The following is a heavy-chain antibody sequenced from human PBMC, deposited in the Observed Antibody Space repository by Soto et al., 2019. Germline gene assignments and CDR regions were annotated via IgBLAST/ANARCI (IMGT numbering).Heavy chain of an antibody. CDR3: ARGRGAETYMPYYDY. CDR1: GYTFIDYD. CDR2: MNSKSGNT. Sequence: QVQREQSGAEVKKPGASVKVSCKPSGYTFIDYDVNWVRQATGQGLEWMGWMNSKSGNTGYAQKLQGRDTMTRETSISTANMELSSLRSQDTAVYYCARGRGAETYMPYYDYGGQGNLVNVSS. J-gene: IGHJ4*02. V-gene: IGHV1-8*02. D-gene: IGHD3-10*01.